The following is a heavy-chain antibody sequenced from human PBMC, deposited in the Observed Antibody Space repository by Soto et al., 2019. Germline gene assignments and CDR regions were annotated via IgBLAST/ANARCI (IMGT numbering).Heavy chain of an antibody. CDR2: ISYDGSNK. CDR3: ARDRGYGGVLAYYYYYGMDV. Sequence: QVQLVESGGGVVQPGRSPRLSCAASGFTFSSYAMHWVRQAPGKGLEWVAVISYDGSNKYYADSVKGRFTISRDNSKNTLYLQMNSLRAEDTAVYYCARDRGYGGVLAYYYYYGMDVWGQGTTVTVSS. D-gene: IGHD2-8*02. J-gene: IGHJ6*02. V-gene: IGHV3-30-3*01. CDR1: GFTFSSYA.